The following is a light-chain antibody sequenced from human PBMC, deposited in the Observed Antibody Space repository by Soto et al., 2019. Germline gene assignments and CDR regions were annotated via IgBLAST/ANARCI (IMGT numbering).Light chain of an antibody. CDR2: DVS. V-gene: IGLV2-11*01. J-gene: IGLJ2*01. CDR1: SSDVGAYDY. Sequence: QPVLTQPRSVSGSPGQSVTISCTGTSSDVGAYDYVSWYQQFPGKVPKIMIYDVSKRPSGVPDRFSGSKSGNTASLTISGLQAEDEADYYCCSYAGSYTLLFGGGTQLTVL. CDR3: CSYAGSYTLL.